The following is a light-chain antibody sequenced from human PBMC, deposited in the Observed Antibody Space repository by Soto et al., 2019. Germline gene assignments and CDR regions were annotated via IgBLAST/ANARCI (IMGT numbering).Light chain of an antibody. J-gene: IGLJ2*01. CDR3: QTWGTGVV. CDR2: VNSDGSL. V-gene: IGLV4-69*01. CDR1: TAYGSYA. Sequence: QLVLTQAPSASASLGASVKLTCTLNTAYGSYAIAWLQQRPDKGPRFLMEVNSDGSLTKGDGIPNRFSGSSFGAERYLTISSLQSEDEGDFYCQTWGTGVVFGGGTKLTVL.